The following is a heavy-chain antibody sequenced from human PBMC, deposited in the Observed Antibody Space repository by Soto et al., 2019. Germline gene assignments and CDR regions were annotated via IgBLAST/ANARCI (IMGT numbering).Heavy chain of an antibody. V-gene: IGHV3-23*01. CDR3: AKSREPPTKMDFDF. D-gene: IGHD1-26*01. Sequence: GSLRLSCTASRFIFGNYAVIGVLQTPLTGLELVSAITVNGDSTYHADSVKGRFMISRDNSKNTLYLQMNSLRAEDTAVYYCAKSREPPTKMDFDFWGLGTLVTVSS. CDR1: RFIFGNYA. J-gene: IGHJ4*02. CDR2: ITVNGDST.